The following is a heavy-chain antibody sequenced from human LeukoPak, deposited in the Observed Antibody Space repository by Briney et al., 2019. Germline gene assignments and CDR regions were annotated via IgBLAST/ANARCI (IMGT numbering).Heavy chain of an antibody. D-gene: IGHD1-1*01. CDR2: IYYSGNT. CDR1: GGSISSDDYY. CDR3: ASRRATTGVFDY. J-gene: IGHJ4*02. Sequence: SETLSLTCTVSGGSISSDDYYWSWIRQPPGPGLEWIGYIYYSGNTYYNPSLKSRLTISLDTSKNQFSLNLTSVTAADTAVYYCASRRATTGVFDYWGQGTLVTVSS. V-gene: IGHV4-30-4*01.